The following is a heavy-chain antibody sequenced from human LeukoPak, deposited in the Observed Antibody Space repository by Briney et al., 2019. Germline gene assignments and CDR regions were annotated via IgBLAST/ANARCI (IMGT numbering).Heavy chain of an antibody. V-gene: IGHV4-39*07. CDR2: IYFSGGT. CDR3: ARRGWAAAGFPSNYYYYMDV. J-gene: IGHJ6*03. D-gene: IGHD6-13*01. CDR1: GDSISSSNCY. Sequence: SETLSLTCTVSGDSISSSNCYWGWIRQPPGKGLEWIGSIYFSGGTYYNASLKSRATISVDTPKNQFSLKLSSVTAADTAVYYCARRGWAAAGFPSNYYYYMDVWGKGTTVTVSS.